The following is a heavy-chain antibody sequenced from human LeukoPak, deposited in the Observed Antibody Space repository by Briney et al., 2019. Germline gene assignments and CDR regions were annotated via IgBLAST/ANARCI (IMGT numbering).Heavy chain of an antibody. V-gene: IGHV1-18*04. CDR1: GYTFTSYG. CDR2: ISAYNGNT. Sequence: ASVKVSCKASGYTFTSYGISWVRQAPGQGLEWMGWISAYNGNTNYAQKLQGRVTMTTDTSTSTAYMELRSLRSDDTAVYYCAKERFGELGYEYFQHWGQGTLVTVSP. CDR3: AKERFGELGYEYFQH. J-gene: IGHJ1*01. D-gene: IGHD3-10*01.